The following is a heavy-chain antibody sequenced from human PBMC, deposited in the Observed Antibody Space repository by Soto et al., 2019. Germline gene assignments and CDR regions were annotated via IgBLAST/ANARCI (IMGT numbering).Heavy chain of an antibody. J-gene: IGHJ4*02. D-gene: IGHD6-13*01. V-gene: IGHV3-33*01. Sequence: QVQLVESGGGVVQPGRSLRLSCAASGFTFSSFGMHWVRQAPGKGLEWVAVIWNDGGNKYYADSVKGRFTISRDNSKNTLYLQMNSLRAEDTAVYYCARDGTYSSSWFDNWGQGTLVTVSS. CDR1: GFTFSSFG. CDR3: ARDGTYSSSWFDN. CDR2: IWNDGGNK.